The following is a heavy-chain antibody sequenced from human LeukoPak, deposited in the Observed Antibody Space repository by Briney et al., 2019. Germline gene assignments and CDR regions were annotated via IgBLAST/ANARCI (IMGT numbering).Heavy chain of an antibody. V-gene: IGHV3-11*01. CDR3: ARVGGHYVWGSYRYTLDY. J-gene: IGHJ4*02. CDR2: ISSSGSTI. Sequence: GGSLRLSCAASGFTFSDYYMSWIRQAPGKGLEWVSYISSSGSTIYYADSVKGRFTISRDNAKNSLYLQMSSLRAEDTAVYYCARVGGHYVWGSYRYTLDYWGQGTLVTVSS. CDR1: GFTFSDYY. D-gene: IGHD3-16*02.